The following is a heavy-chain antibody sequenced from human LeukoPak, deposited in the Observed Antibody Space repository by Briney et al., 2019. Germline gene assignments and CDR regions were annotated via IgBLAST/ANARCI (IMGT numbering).Heavy chain of an antibody. CDR2: TSWNSGSI. V-gene: IGHV3-9*03. CDR3: AKDITIFGVATVPDAFDI. J-gene: IGHJ3*02. Sequence: GRSLRLSCAASGFTFEDYAMHWVRQAPGKGLEWVSGTSWNSGSIGYADSVKGRFTISRDNAKNSLYLQMNSLRAEDMALYYCAKDITIFGVATVPDAFDIWGQGTMVTVSS. D-gene: IGHD3-3*01. CDR1: GFTFEDYA.